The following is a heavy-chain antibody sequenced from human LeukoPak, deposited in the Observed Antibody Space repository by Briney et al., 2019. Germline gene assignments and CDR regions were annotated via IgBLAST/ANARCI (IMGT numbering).Heavy chain of an antibody. CDR2: INPNSGGT. V-gene: IGHV1-2*02. CDR3: ATERLLREILIDF. CDR1: GYTFTGYY. J-gene: IGHJ4*02. D-gene: IGHD2-21*01. Sequence: ASVKVSCKASGYTFTGYYMHWVRQAPGQGLEWMGWINPNSGGTNYAQKFQGRVTMTRDTSISTAYMELSRLRSDDTAVYFCATERLLREILIDFWGQGTLITVSS.